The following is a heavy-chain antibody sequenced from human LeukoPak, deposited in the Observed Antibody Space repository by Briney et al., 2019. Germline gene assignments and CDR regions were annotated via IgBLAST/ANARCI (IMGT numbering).Heavy chain of an antibody. CDR2: ISGSGSST. J-gene: IGHJ4*02. CDR3: AKMRARITVVRGVIDY. V-gene: IGHV3-23*01. D-gene: IGHD3-10*01. Sequence: PGGSLRLSCAASGFTFSSYAMSWVRQAPGKGLEWVSAISGSGSSTYYADSVKGRFTISRDNSKNTLYLQMNSLRAEDTAVYYCAKMRARITVVRGVIDYWGQGTLVTVSS. CDR1: GFTFSSYA.